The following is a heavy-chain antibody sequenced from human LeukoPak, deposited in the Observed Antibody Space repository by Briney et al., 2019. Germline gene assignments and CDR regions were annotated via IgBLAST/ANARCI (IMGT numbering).Heavy chain of an antibody. CDR2: IYHSGST. CDR1: GGSFSGYY. Sequence: PSETLSLTCAVYGGSFSGYYWSWIRQPPGKGLEWIGEIYHSGSTNYNPSLKSRVTISVDKSKNQFSLRLTSVTAADTATYYCAKNGDYCLDSWGPGTLVIVSS. D-gene: IGHD2-21*01. V-gene: IGHV4-34*01. CDR3: AKNGDYCLDS. J-gene: IGHJ4*02.